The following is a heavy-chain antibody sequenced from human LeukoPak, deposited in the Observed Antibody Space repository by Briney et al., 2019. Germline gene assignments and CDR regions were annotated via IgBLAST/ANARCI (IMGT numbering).Heavy chain of an antibody. D-gene: IGHD6-13*01. J-gene: IGHJ4*02. CDR1: GFTFTNAW. V-gene: IGHV3-23*01. CDR2: ISGSGGST. Sequence: GGSLRLSCAASGFTFTNAWMSWVRQAPGKGLEWVSAISGSGGSTYYADSVKGRFTISRDNSKNTLYLQMNSLRAEDTAVYYCAKRGIVSSWYYFDYWGQGTLVTVSS. CDR3: AKRGIVSSWYYFDY.